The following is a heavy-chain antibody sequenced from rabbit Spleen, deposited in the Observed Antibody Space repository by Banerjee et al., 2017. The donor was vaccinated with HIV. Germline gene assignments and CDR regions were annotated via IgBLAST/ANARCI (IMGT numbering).Heavy chain of an antibody. CDR1: GFSFSNKAV. D-gene: IGHD2-1*01. Sequence: QEQLVESGGGLVQPGGSLKLSCTASGFSFSNKAVMCWVRQAPGKGLEWIACINAITGKAVYASWAKGRFTFSKTSSTTVTLQMTSLTAADTATYFCVRDSDDYGDYTRLDLWGPGTLVTVS. CDR2: INAITGKA. V-gene: IGHV1S45*01. J-gene: IGHJ3*01. CDR3: VRDSDDYGDYTRLDL.